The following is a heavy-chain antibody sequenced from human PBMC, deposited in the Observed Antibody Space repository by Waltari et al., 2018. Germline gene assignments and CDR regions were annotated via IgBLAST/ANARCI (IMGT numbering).Heavy chain of an antibody. V-gene: IGHV3-33*05. Sequence: QVQLVESGGGVVQHGRSLRLSCAASGFTFSTYGMYWVRQAPGKGLEWVAVILYDGVSKSHADSVKGRFTISRDNSKNTLYLEMNSLRAEDTAVYYCAREPNTSLHGMDVWGQGTTVTVSS. CDR2: ILYDGVSK. J-gene: IGHJ6*02. D-gene: IGHD7-27*01. CDR3: AREPNTSLHGMDV. CDR1: GFTFSTYG.